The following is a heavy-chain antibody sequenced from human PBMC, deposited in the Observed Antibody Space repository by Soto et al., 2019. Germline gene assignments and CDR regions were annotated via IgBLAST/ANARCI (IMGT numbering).Heavy chain of an antibody. Sequence: SSETLSLTCTVSGGSISSYYWSWIRQPPGKGLEWIGYIYYSGSTNYNPSLKSRVTISVDTSKNQFSLKLSSVTAADTAVYYCARGLAVAGPYFDYWGQGTLVTVSS. CDR3: ARGLAVAGPYFDY. V-gene: IGHV4-59*01. CDR2: IYYSGST. J-gene: IGHJ4*02. CDR1: GGSISSYY. D-gene: IGHD6-19*01.